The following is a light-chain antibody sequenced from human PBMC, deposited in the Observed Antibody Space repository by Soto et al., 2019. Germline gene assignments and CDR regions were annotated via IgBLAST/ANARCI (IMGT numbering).Light chain of an antibody. V-gene: IGLV2-14*01. J-gene: IGLJ1*01. CDR2: EVS. CDR1: SSDVGNYKY. Sequence: QSALTQPASVSGSPGQSITISCTGTSSDVGNYKYVSWYQQHPGKAPKLMIYEVSNRPSGVSNRFSGSKSGNTASLTISGLQAEDETDYYCNSYTSSSTHVFGTGTKVTVL. CDR3: NSYTSSSTHV.